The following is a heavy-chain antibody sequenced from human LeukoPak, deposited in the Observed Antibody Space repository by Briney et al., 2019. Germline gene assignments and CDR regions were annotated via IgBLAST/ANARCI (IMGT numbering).Heavy chain of an antibody. J-gene: IGHJ3*02. V-gene: IGHV4-59*01. CDR3: ARVGVGKGSYSWDAFDI. CDR2: IYYSGST. Sequence: SETLSLTCTVSGGSISSYYWSWIRQPPGKGLEWIGYIYYSGSTNYNPSPKSRVTISVDTSKNQFSLKLSSVTAADTAVYYCARVGVGKGSYSWDAFDIWGQGTMVTVSS. CDR1: GGSISSYY. D-gene: IGHD1-26*01.